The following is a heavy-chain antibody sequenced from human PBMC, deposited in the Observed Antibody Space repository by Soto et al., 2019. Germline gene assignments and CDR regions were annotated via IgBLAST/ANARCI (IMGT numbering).Heavy chain of an antibody. CDR3: AREHYGNSAWFDP. Sequence: QVQLVQSGAEVKKPGASVKVSWKASGYTFPSYEINWVRQATGKGLEWMGWMNPNSGNTGYAQKFQGRVTMTRNTSISTAYMELSSLRSEDTAVYYCAREHYGNSAWFDPWGQGTLVTVSS. D-gene: IGHD3-10*01. J-gene: IGHJ5*02. CDR1: GYTFPSYE. CDR2: MNPNSGNT. V-gene: IGHV1-8*01.